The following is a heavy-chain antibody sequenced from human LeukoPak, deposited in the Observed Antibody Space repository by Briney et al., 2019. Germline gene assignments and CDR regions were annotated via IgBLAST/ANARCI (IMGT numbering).Heavy chain of an antibody. D-gene: IGHD6-19*01. Sequence: SETLSLTCTVSGGSISSYYWSWIRQPAGKGLEWIGYIYYSGSTNYNNYNPSLKSRVTISVDTSKNQFSLKLASVTAADTAVYYCASTLRWLAFDYWGQGSLVTVSS. CDR1: GGSISSYY. J-gene: IGHJ4*02. CDR2: IYYSGSTNYN. CDR3: ASTLRWLAFDY. V-gene: IGHV4-59*01.